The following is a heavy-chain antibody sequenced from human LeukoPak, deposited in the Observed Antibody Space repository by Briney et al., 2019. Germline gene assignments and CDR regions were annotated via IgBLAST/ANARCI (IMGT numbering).Heavy chain of an antibody. CDR2: IWYDGSNK. Sequence: GGSLRLSCAASGFTFSSYAMSWVRQAPGKGLEWVAVIWYDGSNKYYADSVKGRFTISRDNSKNTLYLQMNSLRAEDTAVYYCARDRVLSFDPWGQGTLVTVSS. CDR1: GFTFSSYA. CDR3: ARDRVLSFDP. D-gene: IGHD2-15*01. J-gene: IGHJ5*02. V-gene: IGHV3-33*08.